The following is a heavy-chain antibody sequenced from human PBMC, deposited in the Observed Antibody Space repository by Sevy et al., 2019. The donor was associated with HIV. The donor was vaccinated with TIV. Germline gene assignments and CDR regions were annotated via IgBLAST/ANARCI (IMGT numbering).Heavy chain of an antibody. Sequence: ASVKVSCKASGYTFTSYGISWVRQAPGQGLEWMGWISAYNGNTNYAQKLQGRVTMTTDTSTSKAYMELRSLRSDDTAVYYCAGDRPAPVTSYYYYGMDVWGQGTTVTVSS. CDR1: GYTFTSYG. V-gene: IGHV1-18*01. D-gene: IGHD4-17*01. CDR3: AGDRPAPVTSYYYYGMDV. J-gene: IGHJ6*02. CDR2: ISAYNGNT.